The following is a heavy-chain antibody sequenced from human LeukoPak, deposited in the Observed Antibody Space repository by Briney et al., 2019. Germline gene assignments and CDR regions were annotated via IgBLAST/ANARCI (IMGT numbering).Heavy chain of an antibody. CDR1: GFTFDDYA. V-gene: IGHV3-9*01. Sequence: PGRSLRLSCAASGFTFDDYAMHWVRQAPGKGLEWVSGISWNSGSIDYADSVKGRFTISRDNAKNSLYLQMNSLRAEDTAVYYCARLKHHPASYYLDYWGQGTLVTVSS. CDR2: ISWNSGSI. CDR3: ARLKHHPASYYLDY. J-gene: IGHJ4*02.